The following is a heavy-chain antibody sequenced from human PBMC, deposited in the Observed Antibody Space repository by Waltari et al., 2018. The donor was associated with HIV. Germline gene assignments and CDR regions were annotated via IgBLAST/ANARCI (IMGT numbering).Heavy chain of an antibody. V-gene: IGHV4-59*01. D-gene: IGHD3-22*01. Sequence: QVQLQESGPGLVKPSETLSVTCTVPGGSISSFYWSWTRQPPGQGLEWIGYIYYSGSTNYNPSLKSRVTISVDTSKNQFSLKLSSVTAADTAVYYCARDLDYYDSSGYYAGMDVWGQGTTVTVSS. CDR2: IYYSGST. J-gene: IGHJ6*02. CDR3: ARDLDYYDSSGYYAGMDV. CDR1: GGSISSFY.